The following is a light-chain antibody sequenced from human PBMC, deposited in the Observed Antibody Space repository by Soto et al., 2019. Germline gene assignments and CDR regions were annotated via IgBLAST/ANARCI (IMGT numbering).Light chain of an antibody. J-gene: IGKJ1*01. CDR3: QQYNSYSWT. CDR2: DAS. CDR1: ENINTW. V-gene: IGKV1-5*01. Sequence: DIQMTQSPSTLSASVGARVLITCRASENINTWLAWYQQRPGKAPRLLIYDASRLESGVPSRFSGSGSGTEFTLTISSLQPDDFATYYCQQYNSYSWTFGQGTKVDIK.